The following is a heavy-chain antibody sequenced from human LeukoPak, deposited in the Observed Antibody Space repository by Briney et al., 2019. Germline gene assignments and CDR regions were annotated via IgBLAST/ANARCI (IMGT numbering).Heavy chain of an antibody. V-gene: IGHV3-33*06. CDR1: GFTFSSYG. Sequence: GGSLRLSCAASGFTFSSYGMHWVRQAPGKGLAWVAVIWYDGSNKYYADSVKGRFTISRDNSKNTLYLQMNSLRAEDTAVYYCAKVAGIAAASYYYYYMDVWGKGTTVTVSS. D-gene: IGHD6-13*01. J-gene: IGHJ6*03. CDR2: IWYDGSNK. CDR3: AKVAGIAAASYYYYYMDV.